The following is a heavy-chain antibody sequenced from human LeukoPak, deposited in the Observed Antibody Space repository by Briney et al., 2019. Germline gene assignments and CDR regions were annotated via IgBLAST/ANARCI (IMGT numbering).Heavy chain of an antibody. Sequence: RSLRLSCAASGFTFSSYGMHWVRQAPGEGLEWVAVIWYDGSNKYYADSVKGRFTISRDNSKNTLYLQMNSLRAEDTAVYYCAKEALSGYGYSSGINWFDPWGQGTLVTVSS. J-gene: IGHJ5*02. V-gene: IGHV3-33*06. CDR2: IWYDGSNK. D-gene: IGHD6-19*01. CDR1: GFTFSSYG. CDR3: AKEALSGYGYSSGINWFDP.